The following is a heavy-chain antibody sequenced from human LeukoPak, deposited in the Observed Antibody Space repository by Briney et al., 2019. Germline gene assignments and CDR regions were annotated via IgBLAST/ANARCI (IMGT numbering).Heavy chain of an antibody. V-gene: IGHV4-30-2*01. CDR2: IYHSGST. CDR1: GGSISSGGYS. J-gene: IGHJ6*02. Sequence: SQTLSLTCAVSGGSISSGGYSWSWIRQPPGKGLEWIGYIYHSGSTYYNPSLRSRVTISVDRSKNQFSLKLSSVTAADTAVYYCARRPNYYYYGMDVWGQGTTVTVSS. CDR3: ARRPNYYYYGMDV.